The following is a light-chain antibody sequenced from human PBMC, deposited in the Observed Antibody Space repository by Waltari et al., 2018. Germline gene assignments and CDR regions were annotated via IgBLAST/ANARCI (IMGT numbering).Light chain of an antibody. CDR3: QQVNTYPLT. CDR2: AAS. V-gene: IGKV1-9*01. CDR1: QGVGSY. Sequence: DVQLTQSPSFLSASVGDRVTITCRASQGVGSYLAWYQQKPGEAPKLLIHAASTLQSGVPSRFSGSSSGTEFTLTVSSLQPEDFGTYYCQQVNTYPLTFGGGT. J-gene: IGKJ4*01.